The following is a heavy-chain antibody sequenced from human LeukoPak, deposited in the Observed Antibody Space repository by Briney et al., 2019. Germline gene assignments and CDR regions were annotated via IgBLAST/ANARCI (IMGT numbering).Heavy chain of an antibody. CDR3: ARDEAGSGYIDY. CDR2: IYISGTT. V-gene: IGHV4-4*07. D-gene: IGHD3-22*01. J-gene: IGHJ4*01. Sequence: SETLSLTCTVSGGSLSSHYWSWIRQPPGKGLEWIGRIYISGTTNYNSSLKSRITMSLDTSKNQLSLKLSSVTAADTAVYYCARDEAGSGYIDYWGQGTLVTVSS. CDR1: GGSLSSHY.